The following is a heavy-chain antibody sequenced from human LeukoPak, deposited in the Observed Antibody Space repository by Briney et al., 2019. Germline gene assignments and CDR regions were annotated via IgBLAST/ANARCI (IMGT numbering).Heavy chain of an antibody. V-gene: IGHV3-7*01. D-gene: IGHD4-17*01. Sequence: PGGSLRLSCAASGFTFSSYWMSWVRQAPGKGLEWVANIKQDGSEKYYVDSVKGRFTISRDNAKNSLYLQMNSLRAEDTAVYYCARNDYGDLYYYYYYYMDVWGKGTTVTVSS. CDR1: GFTFSSYW. J-gene: IGHJ6*03. CDR3: ARNDYGDLYYYYYYYMDV. CDR2: IKQDGSEK.